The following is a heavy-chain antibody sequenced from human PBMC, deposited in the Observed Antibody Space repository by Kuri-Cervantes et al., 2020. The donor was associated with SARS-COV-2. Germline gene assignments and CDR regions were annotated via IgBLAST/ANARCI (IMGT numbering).Heavy chain of an antibody. CDR2: MYYTGST. Sequence: GSLRLSCTVSGGSVRSGSYYWSWIRQPPGKGLEWLGYMYYTGSTNYNPSLKSRVTISVDTSKNQFSLKLSSVTAADTAVYYCARALSYTGYSGSYNWFDPWGQGTLVTVSS. CDR3: ARALSYTGYSGSYNWFDP. CDR1: GGSVRSGSYY. D-gene: IGHD1-26*01. J-gene: IGHJ5*02. V-gene: IGHV4-61*01.